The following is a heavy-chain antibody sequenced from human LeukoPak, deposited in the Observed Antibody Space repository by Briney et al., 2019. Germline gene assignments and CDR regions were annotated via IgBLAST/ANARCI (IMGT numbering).Heavy chain of an antibody. J-gene: IGHJ4*02. D-gene: IGHD6-13*01. Sequence: GGSLRLSCAASGFTFSSNAMSWVRQAPGKGLEWVSAISGSGGRTYYADSEKGRLTISRDNSKNTLFLQMNSLRAEDTAVYYCAKAPSSNWYAPYYFDYWGQGTLVTVSS. CDR1: GFTFSSNA. V-gene: IGHV3-23*01. CDR2: ISGSGGRT. CDR3: AKAPSSNWYAPYYFDY.